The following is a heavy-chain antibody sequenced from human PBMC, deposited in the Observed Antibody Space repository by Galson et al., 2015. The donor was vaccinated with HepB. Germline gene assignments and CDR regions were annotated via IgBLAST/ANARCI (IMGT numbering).Heavy chain of an antibody. D-gene: IGHD5-18*01. V-gene: IGHV3-33*08. CDR2: IWYDGSNK. CDR3: ARAPIVDTAMASADYFDY. Sequence: SLRLSCAASGFIFSSYTIHWVRQAPDKGLEWVAVIWYDGSNKYYADSVEGRFTISRDNSKNTLYLQMNSLRAEDTAVYYCARAPIVDTAMASADYFDYWGQGTLVTVSS. CDR1: GFIFSSYT. J-gene: IGHJ4*02.